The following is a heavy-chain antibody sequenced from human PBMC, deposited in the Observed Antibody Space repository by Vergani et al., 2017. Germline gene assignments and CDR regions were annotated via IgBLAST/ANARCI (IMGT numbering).Heavy chain of an antibody. CDR3: ARDPDYYDSSGYRNDAFDI. CDR1: GFTFSSYW. Sequence: EVQLVESGGGLVQPGRSLRLSCAASGFTFSSYWMSWVRQAPGKGLEWVANIKQDGSEKYYVDSVKGRFTISRDNAKNSLYLQMNSLRAEDTAVYYCARDPDYYDSSGYRNDAFDIWGQGTMVTVSS. D-gene: IGHD3-22*01. CDR2: IKQDGSEK. V-gene: IGHV3-7*01. J-gene: IGHJ3*02.